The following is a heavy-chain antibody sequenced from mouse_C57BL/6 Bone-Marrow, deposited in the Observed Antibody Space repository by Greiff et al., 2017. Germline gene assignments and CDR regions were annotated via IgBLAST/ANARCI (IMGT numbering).Heavy chain of an antibody. Sequence: QVQLQQPGAELVRPGSSVKLSCKASGYTFTSYWMHWVKQRPIQGLEWIGNIDPSDSETHYNQKFKDKATLTVDKSSSTAYMQLSSLTSEDSAVYYCARKDYGSLWYFDVCGTGTTVTVSS. CDR2: IDPSDSET. J-gene: IGHJ1*03. CDR3: ARKDYGSLWYFDV. CDR1: GYTFTSYW. D-gene: IGHD1-1*01. V-gene: IGHV1-52*01.